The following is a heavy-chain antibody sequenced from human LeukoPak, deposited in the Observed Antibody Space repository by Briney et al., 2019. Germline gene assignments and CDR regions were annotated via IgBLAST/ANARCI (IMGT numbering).Heavy chain of an antibody. D-gene: IGHD3-3*01. CDR1: GYTFTGYY. V-gene: IGHV1-2*02. J-gene: IGHJ3*02. CDR2: INPNSGGT. Sequence: ASVKVSCEASGYTFTGYYMHWVRQAPGQGLEWMGWINPNSGGTNYAQKFQGGVTMTRDTSISTAYMELSRLRSDDTAVYYCARGSTIFGVVIIPVPAFDIWGQGTMVTVSS. CDR3: ARGSTIFGVVIIPVPAFDI.